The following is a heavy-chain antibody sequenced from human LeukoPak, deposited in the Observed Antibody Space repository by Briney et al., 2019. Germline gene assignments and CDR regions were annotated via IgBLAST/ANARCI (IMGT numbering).Heavy chain of an antibody. CDR3: ARHSTASGYLNYFDY. V-gene: IGHV4-59*08. J-gene: IGHJ4*02. CDR1: GGSISSYY. Sequence: SETLSLTCTVSGGSISSYYWSWIRKPPGKGLEWIGYIYYSGSTNYNPSLKSRVTISVDTSKNQFSLKLSSVTAADTAVYYCARHSTASGYLNYFDYWGQGTLVTVSS. D-gene: IGHD1-1*01. CDR2: IYYSGST.